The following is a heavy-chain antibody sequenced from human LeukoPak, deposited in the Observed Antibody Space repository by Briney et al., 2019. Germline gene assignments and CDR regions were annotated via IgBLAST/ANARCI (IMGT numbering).Heavy chain of an antibody. J-gene: IGHJ4*02. CDR2: IYYSGST. CDR1: GGSNSSGDYY. V-gene: IGHV4-30-4*01. D-gene: IGHD3-10*01. Sequence: SETLSLTCTVSGGSNSSGDYYWSWIRQPPGKGLEWIGYIYYSGSTYYNPSLKSRVTISVDTSKNQFSLKLSSVTAADTAVYYCARLWFGEFYFDYWGQGTLVTVSS. CDR3: ARLWFGEFYFDY.